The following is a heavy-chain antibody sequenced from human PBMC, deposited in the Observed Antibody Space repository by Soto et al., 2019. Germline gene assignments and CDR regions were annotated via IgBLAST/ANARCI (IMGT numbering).Heavy chain of an antibody. CDR3: ARDLYYYSMAF. CDR1: GGTFSSYT. J-gene: IGHJ6*02. V-gene: IGHV1-69*08. Sequence: QVQLVQSGAEVKKPGSSVKVSCKASGGTFSSYTISWVRQAPGQGLEWMGRIIPILGIANYAQKFQGRVTITADNTTSTADMELTSLSSEDTAVYYCARDLYYYSMAFWVQGTTVT. CDR2: IIPILGIA.